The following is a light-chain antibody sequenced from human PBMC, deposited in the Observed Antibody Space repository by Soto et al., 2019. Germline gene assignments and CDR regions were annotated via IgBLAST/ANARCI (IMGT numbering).Light chain of an antibody. CDR3: QQRSNWPPIT. CDR1: QSVSSY. V-gene: IGKV3-11*01. CDR2: HAS. J-gene: IGKJ5*01. Sequence: EIVLTQSPATLSLSPGARATLSCRASQSVSSYLAWYQQKPGQAPRVLIYHASNRATGIPARFSGSGSGTDFTLTISSLYPEDFAVYYCQQRSNWPPITFGQGTRLEIK.